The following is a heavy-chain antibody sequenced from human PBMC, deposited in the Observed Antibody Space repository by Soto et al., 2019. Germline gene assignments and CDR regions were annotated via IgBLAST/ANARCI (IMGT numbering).Heavy chain of an antibody. CDR3: ARDQGAAAAGYYYFDY. V-gene: IGHV1-3*01. D-gene: IGHD6-25*01. CDR2: INAGNGNT. J-gene: IGHJ4*02. Sequence: ASVKVSCKASGYTFTSYAMNWVRQAPGQRLEWMGWINAGNGNTKYSQKFQGRVTITRDTSASTAYMELSSLRSEDTAVYYCARDQGAAAAGYYYFDYWGQGTLVTVSS. CDR1: GYTFTSYA.